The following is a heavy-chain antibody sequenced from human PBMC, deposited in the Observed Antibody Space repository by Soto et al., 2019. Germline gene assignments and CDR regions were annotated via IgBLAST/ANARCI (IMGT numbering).Heavy chain of an antibody. D-gene: IGHD3-22*01. J-gene: IGHJ6*02. CDR2: IYHSGST. Sequence: QLQLQESGSGLVKPSQTLSLTCAVSGGSISSGGYSWSWIRQPPGKGLEWIGYIYHSGSTYYNPSLKSRVTISVDRSKNQYSLKLSSVTAADTAVYYCARGRNYYDSSGYRSVYYYYGMDVWGQGTTVTVSS. V-gene: IGHV4-30-2*01. CDR1: GGSISSGGYS. CDR3: ARGRNYYDSSGYRSVYYYYGMDV.